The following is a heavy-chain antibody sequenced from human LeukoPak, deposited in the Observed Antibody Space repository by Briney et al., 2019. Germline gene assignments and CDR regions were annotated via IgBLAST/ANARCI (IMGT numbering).Heavy chain of an antibody. CDR3: ARAQGIAAAGNPWGPYYYYMDV. D-gene: IGHD6-13*01. V-gene: IGHV4-34*01. CDR2: INHSGST. Sequence: SETLSLTCAVYGGSFSGYYWSWVRQPPGKGLEWIGEINHSGSTNYNPSLKSRVTISVDTSKNQFSLKLSSVTAADTAVYYCARAQGIAAAGNPWGPYYYYMDVWGKGTTVTVSS. CDR1: GGSFSGYY. J-gene: IGHJ6*03.